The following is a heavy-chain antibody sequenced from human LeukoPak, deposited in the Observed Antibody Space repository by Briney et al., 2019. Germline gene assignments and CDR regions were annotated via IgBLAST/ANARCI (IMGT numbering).Heavy chain of an antibody. CDR2: IYNGGST. D-gene: IGHD6-19*01. J-gene: IGHJ4*02. V-gene: IGHV3-66*01. CDR3: ARASQWLAFDN. Sequence: PGGSLRLSCAASGFTVSTNYMSWVRQAPGKGLEWVSVIYNGGSTNYADSVKGRFTISRDNPKNTLYLQMNSLRAEDTAVYFCARASQWLAFDNWGQGTLVTVSS. CDR1: GFTVSTNY.